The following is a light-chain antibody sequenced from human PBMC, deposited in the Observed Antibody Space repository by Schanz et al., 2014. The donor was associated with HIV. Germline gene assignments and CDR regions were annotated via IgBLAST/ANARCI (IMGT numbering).Light chain of an antibody. V-gene: IGKV3-20*01. J-gene: IGKJ3*01. CDR3: HHYGGS. CDR1: QSVKSNF. CDR2: GAS. Sequence: EIVLTQSPGTLSLSPGERGTLSCRASQSVKSNFIGWYQQKPGQAPRLLIFGASNRATGIPDRFSGGVSGTDFTLTISRVEPEDFAVYYCHHYGGSFGPGTTVDYK.